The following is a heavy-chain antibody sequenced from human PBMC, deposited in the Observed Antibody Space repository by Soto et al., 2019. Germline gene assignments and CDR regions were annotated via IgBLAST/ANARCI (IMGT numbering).Heavy chain of an antibody. CDR1: GYTFTSYD. V-gene: IGHV1-8*01. J-gene: IGHJ3*02. D-gene: IGHD2-15*01. CDR3: ARGHCSGSSCYSSHAFDI. Sequence: GASVKVSCKASGYTFTSYDINWVRQATGQGLEWMGWMNPNSGNTGYAQKFQGRVTMTRNTSISTAYMELSSLRSEDTAVYYCARGHCSGSSCYSSHAFDIWGQGTMVTVSS. CDR2: MNPNSGNT.